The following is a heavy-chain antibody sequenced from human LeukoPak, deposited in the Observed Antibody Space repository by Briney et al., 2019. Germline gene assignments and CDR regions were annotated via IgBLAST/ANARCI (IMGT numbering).Heavy chain of an antibody. CDR1: GYLFTGYY. V-gene: IGHV1-18*04. CDR3: ARGGNYCRFDP. D-gene: IGHD1-26*01. Sequence: AASVKLSCNASGYLFTGYYMLWVRHPPGQGLELMGWISAYNGNTNYAQKLQGRVTMTTDTSTATTYMELRSRRSDDTAVYYCARGGNYCRFDPWCQGTLVTVSA. CDR2: ISAYNGNT. J-gene: IGHJ5*02.